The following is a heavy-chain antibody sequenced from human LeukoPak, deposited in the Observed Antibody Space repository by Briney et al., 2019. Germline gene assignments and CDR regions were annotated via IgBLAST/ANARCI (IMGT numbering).Heavy chain of an antibody. CDR3: AKDRINYYDSSGSAFGI. Sequence: GGSLRLSCAASGFTFSSYGMSWVRQAPGKGLEWVSAISGSGGSTYYADSVKGRFTISRDNSKNTLYLQMNSLRAEDTAVYYCAKDRINYYDSSGSAFGIWAKGQWSPSLQ. CDR2: ISGSGGST. V-gene: IGHV3-23*01. CDR1: GFTFSSYG. J-gene: IGHJ3*02. D-gene: IGHD3-22*01.